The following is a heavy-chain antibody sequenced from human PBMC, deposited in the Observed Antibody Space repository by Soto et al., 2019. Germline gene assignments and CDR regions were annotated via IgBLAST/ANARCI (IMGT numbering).Heavy chain of an antibody. V-gene: IGHV4-39*01. D-gene: IGHD3-3*01. CDR1: GGSISSSSYY. J-gene: IGHJ4*02. CDR3: ASMSYDFWGGYPDY. CDR2: IYYSGST. Sequence: QLQLQESGPGLVKPSETLSLTCTVSGGSISSSSYYWGWIRQPPGKGLEWIGSIYYSGSTYYNPSLKSRVTISVDTSKNQFSLKLSSVTAADTAVYYCASMSYDFWGGYPDYWGQGTLVTVSS.